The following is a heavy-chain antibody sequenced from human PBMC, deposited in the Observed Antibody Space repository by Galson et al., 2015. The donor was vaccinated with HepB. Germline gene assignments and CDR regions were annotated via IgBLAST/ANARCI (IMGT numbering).Heavy chain of an antibody. D-gene: IGHD3-3*01. CDR3: AREGQITMTNFDY. V-gene: IGHV3-30*03. CDR1: GFSFSNYA. CDR2: ISDGGSIR. J-gene: IGHJ4*02. Sequence: SLRLSCSSSGFSFSNYAINWVRQAPGKGLEWIAVISDGGSIRYYSDSVKGRFTISRDNSKNILYLQMNSLRAEDTAVYYCAREGQITMTNFDYWGQGSLVTVSS.